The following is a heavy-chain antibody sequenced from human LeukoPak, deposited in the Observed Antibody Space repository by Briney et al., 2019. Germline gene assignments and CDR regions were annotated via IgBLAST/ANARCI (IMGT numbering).Heavy chain of an antibody. D-gene: IGHD3-3*01. Sequence: GGSLRLSCVASGFTFSSYNMIWVRQAPGKGLEWVSGLSGSGRATYYAHSVKGRFTISRENSKNTLYLQMNSLRAEDTAVYYCAKDLDFWSGYPAHRAFDYWGQGTLVTVSS. CDR1: GFTFSSYN. CDR3: AKDLDFWSGYPAHRAFDY. J-gene: IGHJ4*02. CDR2: LSGSGRAT. V-gene: IGHV3-23*01.